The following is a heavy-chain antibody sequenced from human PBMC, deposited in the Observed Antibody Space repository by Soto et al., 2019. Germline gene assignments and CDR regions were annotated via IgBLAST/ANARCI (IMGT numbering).Heavy chain of an antibody. CDR2: INPNSGGT. Sequence: ASVKVSCKASGYTFTGYNMHWVRQAPGQGLEWMGWINPNSGGTNYAQKFQGWVTMTRDTSISTAYMELSRLRSDDTAVYYCARWGWLTGTTEDYFDYWGQGILVTVAS. D-gene: IGHD1-7*01. CDR1: GYTFTGYN. V-gene: IGHV1-2*04. J-gene: IGHJ4*02. CDR3: ARWGWLTGTTEDYFDY.